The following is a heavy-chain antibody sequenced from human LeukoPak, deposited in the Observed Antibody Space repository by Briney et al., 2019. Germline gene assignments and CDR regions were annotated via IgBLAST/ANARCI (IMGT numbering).Heavy chain of an antibody. V-gene: IGHV4-59*01. CDR1: GGSISSND. CDR2: MYYSGST. J-gene: IGHJ5*02. Sequence: PSETLSLTCSVSGGSISSNDWSWIRQPPGKGLEWIGHMYYSGSTNYNPSLKSRVTISKDTSKNQFSLKLSSVTAADTAVYYCALLRGYYYDSSGYHYGWFDPWGQGTLVTVSS. D-gene: IGHD3-22*01. CDR3: ALLRGYYYDSSGYHYGWFDP.